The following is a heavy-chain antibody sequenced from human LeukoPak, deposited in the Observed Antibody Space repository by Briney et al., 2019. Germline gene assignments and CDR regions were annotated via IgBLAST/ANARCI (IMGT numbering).Heavy chain of an antibody. CDR2: FYDSGNT. V-gene: IGHV4-38-2*02. D-gene: IGHD5-18*01. J-gene: IGHJ3*02. Sequence: TSETLSLTCTVSGYSISSGYYWGWIRQPPGKGLEWIGSFYDSGNTYYNPSFKSRVTISLHTSQNQFSLKLRSVTAADTAVYYCARDFFAMSASYVAFDMWGQGTMVTVSS. CDR1: GYSISSGYY. CDR3: ARDFFAMSASYVAFDM.